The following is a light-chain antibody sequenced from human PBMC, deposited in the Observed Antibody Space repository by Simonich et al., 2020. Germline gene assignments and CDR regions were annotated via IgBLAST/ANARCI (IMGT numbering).Light chain of an antibody. CDR3: QQYYSTPYT. Sequence: DIVMTQSLDSLAVSLGERANINRKSNQSDLHSSNHKHYLDWYQQKQGKPPKLLIYWASTRESGVPDRFSGSGSGTDFTLTISSLQAEDVAVYYCQQYYSTPYTFGQGTKLEIK. V-gene: IGKV4-1*01. CDR1: QSDLHSSNHKHY. J-gene: IGKJ2*01. CDR2: WAS.